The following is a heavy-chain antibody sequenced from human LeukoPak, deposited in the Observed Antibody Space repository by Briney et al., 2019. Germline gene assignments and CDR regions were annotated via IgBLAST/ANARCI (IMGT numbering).Heavy chain of an antibody. CDR1: EFTFSSYA. J-gene: IGHJ4*02. Sequence: GGSLRLSCAASEFTFSSYAMQWVRQAPGKGLEWVANIKHDGEYYVDSVKGRFTISRDNAKNSLYLQMNSLRVDDTAVYYCAREGGGTDIWGQGTLVTVSS. D-gene: IGHD4-23*01. CDR3: AREGGGTDI. CDR2: IKHDGE. V-gene: IGHV3-7*05.